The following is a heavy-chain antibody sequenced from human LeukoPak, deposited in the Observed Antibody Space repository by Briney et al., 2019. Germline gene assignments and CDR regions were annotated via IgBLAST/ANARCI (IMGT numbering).Heavy chain of an antibody. D-gene: IGHD2-2*01. CDR1: GYTFTDYY. CDR2: IIPNSGDT. V-gene: IGHV1-2*02. J-gene: IGHJ4*02. Sequence: ASVKVSCKASGYTFTDYYIHWVRQAPGQGLEWVGWIIPNSGDTNYAQKFQGRVTMTRDTSISTAYMELTSLRYDDAAVYYCARSACSRTTCPDYWGQGTLVTISS. CDR3: ARSACSRTTCPDY.